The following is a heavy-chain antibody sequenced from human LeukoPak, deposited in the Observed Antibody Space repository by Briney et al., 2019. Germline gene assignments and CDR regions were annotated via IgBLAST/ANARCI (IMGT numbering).Heavy chain of an antibody. J-gene: IGHJ4*02. CDR2: ISGSISGSGGNT. CDR1: GFTFSSYA. D-gene: IGHD3-22*01. CDR3: AKEREIVVVIYYFDY. Sequence: GGSLRLSCAASGFTFSSYAMTWVRQAPGKGLEWVSAISGSISGSGGNTYYADSVKGRFTISRDNSKNTLYLQMNSLRAEDTAVYYCAKEREIVVVIYYFDYWGQGTLVTVSS. V-gene: IGHV3-23*01.